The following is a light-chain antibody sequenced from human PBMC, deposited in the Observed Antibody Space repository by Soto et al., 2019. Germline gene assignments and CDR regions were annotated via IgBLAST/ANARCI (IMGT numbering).Light chain of an antibody. CDR3: SSYTKINTRACV. CDR1: SGDIGSYNR. Sequence: QSALTQPASVSGSPGQSITISCTGTSGDIGSYNRVSWYQQHPGKAPKLIIYEVTDRPSGVSNRFSGSKSGNTASLTISGLQAEDEAEYYCSSYTKINTRACVSGRGTKVTVL. J-gene: IGLJ1*01. V-gene: IGLV2-14*01. CDR2: EVT.